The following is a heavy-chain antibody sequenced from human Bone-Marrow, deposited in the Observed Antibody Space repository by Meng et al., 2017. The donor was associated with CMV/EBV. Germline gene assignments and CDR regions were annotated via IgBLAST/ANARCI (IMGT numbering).Heavy chain of an antibody. V-gene: IGHV1-18*01. CDR1: GYTFTSYG. CDR3: ARALKYCSSTSCRQPLGY. Sequence: ASVKVSCKASGYTFTSYGISWVRQAPGQGLEWMGWISAYNGNTNYAQKLQGRVTMTTDTSTSTAYMELRSLRSDDTAVYYCARALKYCSSTSCRQPLGYWVQGTLVTVSS. D-gene: IGHD2-2*01. J-gene: IGHJ4*02. CDR2: ISAYNGNT.